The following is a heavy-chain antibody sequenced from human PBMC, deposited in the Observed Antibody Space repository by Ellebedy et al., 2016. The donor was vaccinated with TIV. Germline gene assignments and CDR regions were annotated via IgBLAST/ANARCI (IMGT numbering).Heavy chain of an antibody. J-gene: IGHJ4*02. V-gene: IGHV3-23*01. CDR1: GFHFHDYA. D-gene: IGHD6-19*01. CDR3: ARCRGSGWYGDQ. Sequence: GESLKISCAASGFHFHDYAMSWVRPAPGKGLEWVSAIGGGYGDTYYADSVKGRFTISRDVSKSTLYLQMDSLSAEDKARYYCARCRGSGWYGDQWGQGTLVTVSS. CDR2: IGGGYGDT.